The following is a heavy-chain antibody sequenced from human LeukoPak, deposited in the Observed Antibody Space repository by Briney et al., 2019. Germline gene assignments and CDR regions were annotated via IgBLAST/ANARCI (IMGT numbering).Heavy chain of an antibody. J-gene: IGHJ4*02. CDR2: IYYSGST. CDR1: GGSISSYY. D-gene: IGHD3-10*01. CDR3: ARASHMRGSGSYPLDY. V-gene: IGHV4-59*01. Sequence: PSETLSLTCTVSGGSISSYYWSWIRQPPGKGLEWLGYIYYSGSTNYNPSLKSRVTLSVDTSKNQFSLKLSSVTAADTAVYYCARASHMRGSGSYPLDYWGQGTLVTVSS.